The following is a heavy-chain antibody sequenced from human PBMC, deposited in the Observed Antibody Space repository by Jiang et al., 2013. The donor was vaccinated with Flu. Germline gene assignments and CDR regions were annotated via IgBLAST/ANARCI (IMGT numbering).Heavy chain of an antibody. CDR3: ARSVWRSIDY. Sequence: GSVRGRFTISRDNARNSLYLQMNSLRTEDTAVYYCARSVWRSIDYWGQGALVTVSS. J-gene: IGHJ4*02. V-gene: IGHV3-7*01. D-gene: IGHD3-16*01.